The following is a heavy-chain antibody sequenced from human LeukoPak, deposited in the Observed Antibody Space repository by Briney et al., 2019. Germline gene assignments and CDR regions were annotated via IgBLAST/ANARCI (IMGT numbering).Heavy chain of an antibody. Sequence: WASVKVSCQASGYTFTGYYMHWVRQAPGQGLEWMGWINPNNGDTNYAQKFQGRVTMTRDTSISTAYMELSSLRSDDTAVYYCARVVEGYYYDSSALRAFDIWGQGTMVTVSS. CDR3: ARVVEGYYYDSSALRAFDI. CDR1: GYTFTGYY. CDR2: INPNNGDT. D-gene: IGHD3-22*01. V-gene: IGHV1-2*02. J-gene: IGHJ3*02.